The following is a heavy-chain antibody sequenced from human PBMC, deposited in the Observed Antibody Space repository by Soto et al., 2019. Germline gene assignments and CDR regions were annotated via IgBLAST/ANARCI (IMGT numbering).Heavy chain of an antibody. V-gene: IGHV3-74*01. CDR3: ARSLPGTYGAFDL. CDR2: ISGDGSST. J-gene: IGHJ3*01. D-gene: IGHD1-7*01. CDR1: EFTFRSYW. Sequence: GGSLRLFCAASEFTFRSYWVHWVRQSPGKGLVWVSRISGDGSSTTYADSVRGRFTISRDNAKNTVYLQMDSLRAEDTAVYYCARSLPGTYGAFDLWGQGTMVTVSS.